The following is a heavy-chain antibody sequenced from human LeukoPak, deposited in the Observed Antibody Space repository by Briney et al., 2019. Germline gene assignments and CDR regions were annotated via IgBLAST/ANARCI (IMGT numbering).Heavy chain of an antibody. D-gene: IGHD3-22*01. CDR1: GGTFSSYA. J-gene: IGHJ4*02. CDR3: ARDRDYYDSSGPSGFDY. V-gene: IGHV1-69*13. Sequence: SVKVSCKASGGTFSSYAISWVRQAPGQGLEWMGGIIPIFGTANYAQKFQGRVTITADEATSTAYMELSSLRSEDTAVYYCARDRDYYDSSGPSGFDYWGQGTLVTVSS. CDR2: IIPIFGTA.